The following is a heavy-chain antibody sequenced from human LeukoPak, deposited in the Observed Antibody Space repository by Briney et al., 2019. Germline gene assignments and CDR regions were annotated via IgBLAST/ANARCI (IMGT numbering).Heavy chain of an antibody. CDR2: IYSGGST. CDR3: ARDVIAARLGYYYYYMDV. J-gene: IGHJ6*03. CDR1: GLTVSSNY. D-gene: IGHD6-6*01. Sequence: GGSLRLSCAASGLTVSSNYMSLVRQAPGKGLGWVSVIYSGGSTYYADSVKGRSTISRDNTKNTLYLQMNSLRAEDTAVYYCARDVIAARLGYYYYYMDVWGKGTTVTVSS. V-gene: IGHV3-53*01.